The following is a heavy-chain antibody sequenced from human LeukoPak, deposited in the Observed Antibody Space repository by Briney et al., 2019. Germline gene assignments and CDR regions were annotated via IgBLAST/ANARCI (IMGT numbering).Heavy chain of an antibody. J-gene: IGHJ5*02. CDR3: ARDYFPITMVRGASHNWFDP. CDR2: IYYSGST. D-gene: IGHD3-10*01. Sequence: SETLSLTCTVSGGSISSYYWSWIRQPPGKGLEWIGYIYYSGSTNYNPSLKSRVTISVDTSKNQFSLKLSSVTAADTAVYYCARDYFPITMVRGASHNWFDPWGQGTLVTVSS. V-gene: IGHV4-59*01. CDR1: GGSISSYY.